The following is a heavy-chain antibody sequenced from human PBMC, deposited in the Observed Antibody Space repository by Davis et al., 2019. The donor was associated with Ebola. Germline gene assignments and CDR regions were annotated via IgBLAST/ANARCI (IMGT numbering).Heavy chain of an antibody. CDR1: GYTFADYY. Sequence: ASVKVSCKTSGYTFADYYIHWVRQAPGQGLERVGRVNPNSGETNYAQRFQGRVTMTRDTSITTAYMELSRLRSDDTAVYYCARAVRYPVVVTRSSRKYYFDYWGQGTRVTVSS. CDR3: ARAVRYPVVVTRSSRKYYFDY. V-gene: IGHV1-2*06. D-gene: IGHD2-2*01. J-gene: IGHJ4*02. CDR2: VNPNSGET.